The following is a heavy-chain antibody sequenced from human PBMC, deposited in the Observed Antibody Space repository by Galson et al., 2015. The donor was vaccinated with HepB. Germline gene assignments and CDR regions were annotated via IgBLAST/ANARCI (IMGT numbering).Heavy chain of an antibody. J-gene: IGHJ4*02. CDR3: AKDRVDYYDSSGLNGDYYFDY. D-gene: IGHD3-22*01. V-gene: IGHV3-23*01. Sequence: SLRLSCAASGFTFSSYAMSWVRQAPGKGLEWVSAISGSGGSTYYADSVKGRFTISRDNSKNTLYLQMNSLRAEDTAVYYCAKDRVDYYDSSGLNGDYYFDYWGQGTLVTVSS. CDR1: GFTFSSYA. CDR2: ISGSGGST.